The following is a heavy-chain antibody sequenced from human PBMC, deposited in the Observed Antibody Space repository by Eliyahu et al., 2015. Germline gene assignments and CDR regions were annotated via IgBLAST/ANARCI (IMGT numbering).Heavy chain of an antibody. CDR1: GGSISSYY. D-gene: IGHD6-19*01. J-gene: IGHJ4*02. CDR2: IXTSGST. V-gene: IGHV4-4*07. CDR3: ARGIAVAGHFDY. Sequence: QVQLQESGPGLVKPSEXLSLTCXXXGGSISSYYWXWIRQPAGKGLEWIGRIXTSGSTNYNPSLKSRVTMSVDTSKNQFSLKLSSVTAADTAVYYCARGIAVAGHFDYWGQGTLVTVSS.